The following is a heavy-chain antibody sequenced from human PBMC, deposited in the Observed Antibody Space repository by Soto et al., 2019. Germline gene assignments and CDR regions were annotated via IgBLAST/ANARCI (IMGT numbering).Heavy chain of an antibody. D-gene: IGHD1-26*01. CDR1: GFTFSSYA. Sequence: LRLSCAASGFTFSSYAMHWVRQAPGKGLEWVAVISYDGSNKYYADSVKGRFTISRDNSKNTLYLQMNSLRAEDTAVYYCARDSASGSYYDYWGQGTLVTVPS. J-gene: IGHJ4*02. CDR3: ARDSASGSYYDY. CDR2: ISYDGSNK. V-gene: IGHV3-30-3*01.